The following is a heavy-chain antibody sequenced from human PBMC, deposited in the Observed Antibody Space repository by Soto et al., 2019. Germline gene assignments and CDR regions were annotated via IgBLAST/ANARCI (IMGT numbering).Heavy chain of an antibody. D-gene: IGHD3-3*01. CDR1: GFTFSTYA. Sequence: PGGSLGLSCAASGFTFSTYAMTWVRQAPGKGLEWVSLISNSGDGTYYADSVKGRFTISRDNSQRTLNLQMNSLRAEDTAVYYCAKNGDFWSWGMDVWGQGTTVTVSS. V-gene: IGHV3-23*01. J-gene: IGHJ6*02. CDR2: ISNSGDGT. CDR3: AKNGDFWSWGMDV.